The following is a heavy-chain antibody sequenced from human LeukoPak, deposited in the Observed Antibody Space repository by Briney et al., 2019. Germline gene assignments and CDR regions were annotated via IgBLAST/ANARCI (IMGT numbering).Heavy chain of an antibody. J-gene: IGHJ5*02. CDR3: AREEIRSWFDP. V-gene: IGHV4-59*01. D-gene: IGHD5-24*01. CDR1: GGSITMYY. Sequence: SETLSLTCSVSGGSITMYYWTWIRQPPGQRLEWIGYIYYSGSTNYNPSLKSRVTISVDTSKNQFSLKLSSVTAADTAVYYCAREEIRSWFDPWGQGTLVTVSS. CDR2: IYYSGST.